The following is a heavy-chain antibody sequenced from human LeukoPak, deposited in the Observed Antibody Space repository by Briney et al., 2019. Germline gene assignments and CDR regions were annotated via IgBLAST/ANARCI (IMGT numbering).Heavy chain of an antibody. D-gene: IGHD1-26*01. CDR2: IYDSGNT. V-gene: IGHV4-59*08. J-gene: IGHJ4*02. CDR3: ARHMYSVRYYGTDF. Sequence: SETLSLTSTVSGGSINSYYWSWIRQPPGKGLEWIGYIYDSGNTDYNPSLKSRVTISVDTSKNQFSLKLSSVTAADTAVYYCARHMYSVRYYGTDFWGQGTLVTVSS. CDR1: GGSINSYY.